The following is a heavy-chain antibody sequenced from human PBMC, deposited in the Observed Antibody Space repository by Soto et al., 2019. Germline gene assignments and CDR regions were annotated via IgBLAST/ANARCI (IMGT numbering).Heavy chain of an antibody. D-gene: IGHD1-26*01. J-gene: IGHJ4*02. Sequence: GGSLRLSCAASGFIFSTYAMHWVRQAPGKGLEWVAGISYDGSNKYYADSVKGRFTISRDNSKNTLYLQMNSLRGEDTAVYYCARGSSGSYSGYWGQGTLVTVSS. CDR2: ISYDGSNK. CDR1: GFIFSTYA. V-gene: IGHV3-30-3*01. CDR3: ARGSSGSYSGY.